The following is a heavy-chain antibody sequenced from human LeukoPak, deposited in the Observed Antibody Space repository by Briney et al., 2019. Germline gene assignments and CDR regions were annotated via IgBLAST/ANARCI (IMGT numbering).Heavy chain of an antibody. CDR2: ISYDGSNK. CDR3: AKKSGGYDAFDI. CDR1: GFTFSSYA. Sequence: GGSLRLSCAASGFTFSSYAMHWVRQAPGKGLEGVAVISYDGSNKYYADSVKGRFTISRDNSKNTLYLQMNSLRAEDTAVYYCAKKSGGYDAFDIWGQGTMVTVSS. J-gene: IGHJ3*02. V-gene: IGHV3-30*04. D-gene: IGHD5-12*01.